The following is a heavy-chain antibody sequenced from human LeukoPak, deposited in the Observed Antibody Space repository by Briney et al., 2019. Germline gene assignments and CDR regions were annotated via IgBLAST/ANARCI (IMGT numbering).Heavy chain of an antibody. Sequence: PSETLSLTCTVSGGSISSYYWSWIRQPPGKGLEWIGYIYYSGSTNYNPSLKSRVTISVDTSKNQFSLKLSSVTAADTAVYYCASLYSGSYADYWGQGTLVTVSS. V-gene: IGHV4-59*08. D-gene: IGHD1-26*01. CDR1: GGSISSYY. J-gene: IGHJ4*02. CDR3: ASLYSGSYADY. CDR2: IYYSGST.